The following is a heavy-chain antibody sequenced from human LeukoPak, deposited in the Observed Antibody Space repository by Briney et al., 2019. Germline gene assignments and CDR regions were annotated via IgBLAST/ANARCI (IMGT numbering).Heavy chain of an antibody. CDR2: IIPIFGTA. CDR3: ARDHQPLLYRYYFDC. D-gene: IGHD2-2*02. J-gene: IGHJ4*02. V-gene: IGHV1-69*05. Sequence: EASVKVSCKASGGTFSSYAISWVRQAPGQGLEWMGGIIPIFGTANYAQKFEGRVTITTDESTSTAYMELSSLRSEDTAVYYCARDHQPLLYRYYFDCWGQGTLVTVSS. CDR1: GGTFSSYA.